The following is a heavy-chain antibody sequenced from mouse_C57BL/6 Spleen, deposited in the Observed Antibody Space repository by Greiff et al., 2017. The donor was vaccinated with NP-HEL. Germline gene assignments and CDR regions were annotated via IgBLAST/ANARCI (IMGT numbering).Heavy chain of an antibody. CDR1: GYAITSGYY. V-gene: IGHV3-6*01. Sequence: LVESGPGLVKPSQSLSLTCSVTGYAITSGYYWNWIRQFPGNKLEWMGYISYDGSNNYNPSLKNRISITRDTSKNQFFLKLNSVTTEDTATYYCARRPVYYAMDYWGQGTSVTVSS. J-gene: IGHJ4*01. CDR2: ISYDGSN. CDR3: ARRPVYYAMDY.